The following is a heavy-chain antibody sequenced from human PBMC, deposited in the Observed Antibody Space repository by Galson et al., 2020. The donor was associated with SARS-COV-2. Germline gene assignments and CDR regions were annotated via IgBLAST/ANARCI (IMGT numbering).Heavy chain of an antibody. J-gene: IGHJ4*02. CDR3: ARAGLAITMFGVVSSFDD. D-gene: IGHD3-3*01. CDR2: IYYSGST. Sequence: ETSETLSLTCTVSGGSISSGGYYWSWIRQHPGKGLEWIGYIYYSGSTYYNPSLKSRVTISVDTSKNQFSLKLSSVTAADTAVYYCARAGLAITMFGVVSSFDDWGQGTLRTVSS. CDR1: GGSISSGGYY. V-gene: IGHV4-31*03.